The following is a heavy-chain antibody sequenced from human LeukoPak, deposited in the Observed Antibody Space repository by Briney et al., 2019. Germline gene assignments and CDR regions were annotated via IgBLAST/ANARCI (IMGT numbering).Heavy chain of an antibody. J-gene: IGHJ4*02. CDR1: GFSFSTYG. CDR3: AKDHYWSIDY. D-gene: IGHD3-3*01. Sequence: PGTSLRLSCAASGFSFSTYGMHWVRQAPLKGLEWVAAISYDGRNQNYADSVKGRFTISRDIAKNTLYLQMNSLRAEDTGVYYCAKDHYWSIDYWGRGTLVTVSS. CDR2: ISYDGRNQ. V-gene: IGHV3-30*18.